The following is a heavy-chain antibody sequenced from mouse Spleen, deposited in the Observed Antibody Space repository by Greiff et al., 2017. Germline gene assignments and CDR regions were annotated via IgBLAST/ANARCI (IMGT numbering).Heavy chain of an antibody. CDR3: ARSDYGSRSYAMDY. V-gene: IGHV1-85*01. CDR1: GYTFTSYD. Sequence: VKLMESGPELVKPGASVKLSCKASGYTFTSYDINWVKQRPGQGLEWIGWIYPRDGSTKYNEKFKGKATLTVDTSSSTAYMELHSLTSEDSAVYFCARSDYGSRSYAMDYWGQGTSVTVSS. D-gene: IGHD1-1*01. CDR2: IYPRDGST. J-gene: IGHJ4*01.